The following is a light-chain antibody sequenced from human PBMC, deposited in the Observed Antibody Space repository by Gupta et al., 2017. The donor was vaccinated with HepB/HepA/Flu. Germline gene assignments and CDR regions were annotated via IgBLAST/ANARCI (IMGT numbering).Light chain of an antibody. Sequence: EIVLTQFPDFQSVTPKEKVTITCWASQNIGTSLHWYQQKPDQSPKLLIKYSSQSISGVPSRFSGSGSGTDFTLTINSLEAEDVAAYYCYQSRSLPRTFGQGTKVEIK. CDR1: QNIGTS. CDR2: YSS. V-gene: IGKV6D-21*02. CDR3: YQSRSLPRT. J-gene: IGKJ1*01.